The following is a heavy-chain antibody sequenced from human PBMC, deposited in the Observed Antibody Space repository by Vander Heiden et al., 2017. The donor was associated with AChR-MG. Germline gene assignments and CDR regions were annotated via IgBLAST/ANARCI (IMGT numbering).Heavy chain of an antibody. V-gene: IGHV3-30-3*01. J-gene: IGHJ4*02. D-gene: IGHD2-15*01. CDR1: GFAFSSSA. Sequence: QVHLVESGGGVVQPGRSLRLSCTASGFAFSSSAMHWVRQAPGKGLEWVALILSDETNKYYADSVKGRFTISRDNSKSTLYLQMNSLRVEDTAFYFCARVYLPRTPDDHWGQGTLVTVSS. CDR3: ARVYLPRTPDDH. CDR2: ILSDETNK.